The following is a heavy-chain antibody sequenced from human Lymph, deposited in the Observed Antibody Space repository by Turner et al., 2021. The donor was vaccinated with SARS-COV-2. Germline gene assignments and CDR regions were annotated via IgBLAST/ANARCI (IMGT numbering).Heavy chain of an antibody. Sequence: QVQLVQSGAEMKKPGASVKVSCKVSGYTLTELSMHWVRQAPGKGLEWMGGFDPEDGEIIYAQKFQGRVTMTEDTSTDTADMELSSLRSEDTAVYYCATVLCTGSSCYYYGMDVWGQGTTVTVSS. CDR1: GYTLTELS. V-gene: IGHV1-24*01. CDR2: FDPEDGEI. D-gene: IGHD2-15*01. CDR3: ATVLCTGSSCYYYGMDV. J-gene: IGHJ6*02.